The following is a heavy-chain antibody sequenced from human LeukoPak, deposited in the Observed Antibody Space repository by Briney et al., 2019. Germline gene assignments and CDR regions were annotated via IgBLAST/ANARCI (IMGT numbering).Heavy chain of an antibody. CDR3: AKDRTSGLRYLVNWFDP. J-gene: IGHJ5*02. CDR1: GFTFSSYA. V-gene: IGHV3-23*01. CDR2: IRCSGGST. D-gene: IGHD3-9*01. Sequence: GGSLRLSCAASGFTFSSYAMHWARQAPGKGPEWVSAIRCSGGSTYYADSVKGWFTISRDNSKNTLYLQMNSLRAEDTAVYYCAKDRTSGLRYLVNWFDPWGQGTLVTVS.